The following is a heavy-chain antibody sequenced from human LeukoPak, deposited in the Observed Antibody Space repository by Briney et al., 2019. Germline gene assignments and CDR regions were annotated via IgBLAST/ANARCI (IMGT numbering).Heavy chain of an antibody. Sequence: ASVKVYCKASGYTFTGYYMHWVRQAPGQGLEWMGRINPNSGGTNYAQKFQGRVTMTRDTSISTAYMELSRLRSDDTAVYYCARAAYDILTRAPFHVNFDYWGQGTLVTVSS. CDR1: GYTFTGYY. J-gene: IGHJ4*02. CDR2: INPNSGGT. V-gene: IGHV1-2*06. D-gene: IGHD3-9*01. CDR3: ARAAYDILTRAPFHVNFDY.